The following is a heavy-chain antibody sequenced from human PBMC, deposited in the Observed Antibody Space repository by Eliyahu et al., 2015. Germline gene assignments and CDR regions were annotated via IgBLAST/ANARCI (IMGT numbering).Heavy chain of an antibody. CDR1: GFXFXSYA. CDR3: ARRRDRARTVTDYYYYGMDV. D-gene: IGHD4-11*01. CDR2: ISYDGSNK. J-gene: IGHJ6*02. Sequence: QVQLVESGGGVVQPGRSLRLSCAAXGFXFXSYAXHWXRQAPGKGLEWVAVISYDGSNKYYADSVKGRFTISRDNSKNTLYLQMNSLRAEDTAVYYCARRRDRARTVTDYYYYGMDVWGQGTTVTVSS. V-gene: IGHV3-30-3*01.